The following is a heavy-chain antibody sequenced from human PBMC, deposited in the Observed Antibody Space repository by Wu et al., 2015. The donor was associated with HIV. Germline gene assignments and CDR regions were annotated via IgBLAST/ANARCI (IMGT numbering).Heavy chain of an antibody. D-gene: IGHD6-25*01. J-gene: IGHJ6*03. CDR1: GYTFTSYD. CDR2: MNPNSGNT. CDR3: ARTGYAARSYYYMDV. V-gene: IGHV1-8*01. Sequence: QVQLVQSGAEVKKPGASVKVSCKASGYTFTSYDINWVRQAPGQGLEWMGWMNPNSGNTGYAQKFQGRVTMTRSTSIRTAYMEVSSLRSEDTAVYYCARTGYAARSYYYMDVWGKGTTVTVSS.